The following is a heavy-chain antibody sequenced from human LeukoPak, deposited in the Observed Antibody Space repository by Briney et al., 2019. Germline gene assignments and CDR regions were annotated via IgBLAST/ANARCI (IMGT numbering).Heavy chain of an antibody. CDR1: GIPFSSYG. Sequence: GGSLRLSCAASGIPFSSYGMHWVRQAPSKGLEWVAVIWYDGSKKDYADFVKGRFTISRDNSKNTLYLQMNSLRVEDTAVYYCARWNQGDGLDVWGQGTTVTVSS. CDR3: ARWNQGDGLDV. D-gene: IGHD1-1*01. J-gene: IGHJ6*02. V-gene: IGHV3-33*01. CDR2: IWYDGSKK.